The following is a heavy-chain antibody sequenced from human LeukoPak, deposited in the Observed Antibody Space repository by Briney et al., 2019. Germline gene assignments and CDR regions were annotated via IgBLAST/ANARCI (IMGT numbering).Heavy chain of an antibody. V-gene: IGHV4-59*08. CDR2: IYSSGST. J-gene: IGHJ4*02. CDR3: AGTMGPFDY. Sequence: PSETLSLTCTVSGGSISSYYWTWIRQPPGKGLEWIGYIYSSGSTNYNPSLKSRVTISVDTSKNQFSLKLSSVTAADTAVYYCAGTMGPFDYWGQGTLVTVSS. D-gene: IGHD1-26*01. CDR1: GGSISSYY.